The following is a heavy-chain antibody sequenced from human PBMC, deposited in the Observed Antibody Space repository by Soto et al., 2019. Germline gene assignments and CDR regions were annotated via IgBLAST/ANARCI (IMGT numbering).Heavy chain of an antibody. J-gene: IGHJ2*01. V-gene: IGHV4-39*01. Sequence: PGKGLEWIGSIYYSGSTYYNPYLKSRVTISVDTSKNQFSLKLSSVTAADTAVYYCARAPIFFFQAEDGIRDVLSVSAFLLNRSSDL. CDR2: IYYSGST. D-gene: IGHD3-3*01. CDR3: ARAPIFFFQAEDGIRDVLSVSAFLLNRSSDL.